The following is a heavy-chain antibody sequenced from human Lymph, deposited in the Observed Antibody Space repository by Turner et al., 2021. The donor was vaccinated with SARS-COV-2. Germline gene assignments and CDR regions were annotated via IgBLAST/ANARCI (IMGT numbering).Heavy chain of an antibody. CDR1: GFTFNNYP. J-gene: IGHJ4*02. D-gene: IGHD3-10*01. Sequence: QVQLVESGGGVVQPGGSLRLSCAASGFTFNNYPMHWVRQAPGKGLEWVAVISYDGSNKYYADSVKGRITISRDNSKNTLYLQMNSLRAEDTAVYYCARDSSGSGTLDYWGQGTLVTVSS. CDR3: ARDSSGSGTLDY. V-gene: IGHV3-30-3*01. CDR2: ISYDGSNK.